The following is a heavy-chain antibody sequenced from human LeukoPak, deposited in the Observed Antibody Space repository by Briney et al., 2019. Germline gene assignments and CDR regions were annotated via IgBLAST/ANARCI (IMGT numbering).Heavy chain of an antibody. CDR3: AGSYVVRSFDY. D-gene: IGHD3-16*01. V-gene: IGHV3-66*01. Sequence: GGSLRLSCAASGFSVSSNYMNWVRQAPGKGLEWASVIYSGGSTYYADSVKDRFTISRDNSKNTLYLQVNTLRAEDTAVYYCAGSYVVRSFDYWGQGTLVTVSS. CDR1: GFSVSSNY. J-gene: IGHJ4*02. CDR2: IYSGGST.